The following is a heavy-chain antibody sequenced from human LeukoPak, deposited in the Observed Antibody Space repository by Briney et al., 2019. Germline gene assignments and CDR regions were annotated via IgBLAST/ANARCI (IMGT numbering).Heavy chain of an antibody. Sequence: GRSLRLSCAASGFTFRSYAMSWVRQAPGKGLEWVSTISASGSHTHYADSVKGRFAISRDNARNTLYLQMSSLRADDTAVYYCAKDPGDSSWYFVLWGQGTLVTVSS. CDR2: ISASGSHT. D-gene: IGHD6-13*01. J-gene: IGHJ4*02. CDR3: AKDPGDSSWYFVL. CDR1: GFTFRSYA. V-gene: IGHV3-23*01.